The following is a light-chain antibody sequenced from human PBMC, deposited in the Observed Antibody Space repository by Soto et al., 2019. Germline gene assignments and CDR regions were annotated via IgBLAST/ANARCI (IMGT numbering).Light chain of an antibody. J-gene: IGKJ4*01. CDR1: QSLLYSSNNKNY. Sequence: IVMTQSPDSLAVSLGERATINCKSSQSLLYSSNNKNYLAWFQHKPGQPPKLLLYWSSTRESGVPDRFSGSGSGTEFPLTISSLQAEDVAVYYCQQYYSNPELTFGGGTKVEIK. CDR3: QQYYSNPELT. CDR2: WSS. V-gene: IGKV4-1*01.